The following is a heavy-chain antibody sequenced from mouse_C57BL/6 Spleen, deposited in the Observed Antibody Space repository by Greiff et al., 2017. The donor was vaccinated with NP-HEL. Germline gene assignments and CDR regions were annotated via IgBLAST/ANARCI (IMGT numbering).Heavy chain of an antibody. CDR3: ARPFYDYYYYAMDY. D-gene: IGHD2-4*01. V-gene: IGHV1-64*01. J-gene: IGHJ4*01. CDR1: GYTFTSYW. CDR2: IHPNSGST. Sequence: VQLQQPGAELVKPGASVKLSCKASGYTFTSYWMHWVKQRPGQGLEWIGMIHPNSGSTNYNEKFKSKATLTVDKSSSTAYMQLSSLTSEDSAVYYCARPFYDYYYYAMDYWGQGTSVTVSS.